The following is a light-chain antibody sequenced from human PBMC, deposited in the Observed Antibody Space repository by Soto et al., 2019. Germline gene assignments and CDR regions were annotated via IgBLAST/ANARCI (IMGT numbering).Light chain of an antibody. V-gene: IGLV2-14*01. CDR1: SSDVGGYNY. CDR3: SSYTSSSTLYV. CDR2: EVS. Sequence: QSALTQPASVSGSPGQSITISCTGTSSDVGGYNYVSWYQQHPDKAPKLMIYEVSNRPSGVSNRFSGSKSGNTASLTISGLQEEDEADYYCSSYTSSSTLYVFGTGTKLTVL. J-gene: IGLJ1*01.